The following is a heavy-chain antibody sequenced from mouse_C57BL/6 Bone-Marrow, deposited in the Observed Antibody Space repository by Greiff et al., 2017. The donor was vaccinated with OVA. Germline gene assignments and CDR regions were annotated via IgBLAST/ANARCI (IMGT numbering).Heavy chain of an antibody. J-gene: IGHJ2*01. CDR2: IWSGGST. Sequence: QVQLKQSGPGLVQPSQSLSITCTVSGFSLTSYGVHWVRQSPGKGLEWLGVIWSGGSTDYNAAFISRLSISKDNSKSQVFFKMNSLQADDTAIYYCARNWDERNYFDYWGQGTTLTVSS. CDR1: GFSLTSYG. D-gene: IGHD4-1*01. CDR3: ARNWDERNYFDY. V-gene: IGHV2-2*01.